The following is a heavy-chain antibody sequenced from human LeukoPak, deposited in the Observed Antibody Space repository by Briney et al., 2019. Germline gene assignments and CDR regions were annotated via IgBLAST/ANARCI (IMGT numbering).Heavy chain of an antibody. CDR2: IIPIFGTA. D-gene: IGHD5-18*01. J-gene: IGHJ6*03. CDR3: ARGWIQLWSPRDYYYMDV. V-gene: IGHV1-69*06. CDR1: GYTFTSYA. Sequence: SVKVSCKASGYTFTSYAMNWVRQAPGQGLEWMGGIIPIFGTANYAQKFQGRVTITADKSTSTAYMELSSLRSEDTAVYYCARGWIQLWSPRDYYYMDVWGKGTTVTVSS.